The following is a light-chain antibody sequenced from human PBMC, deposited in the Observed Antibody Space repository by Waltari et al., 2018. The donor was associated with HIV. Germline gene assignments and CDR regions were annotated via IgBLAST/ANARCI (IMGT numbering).Light chain of an antibody. V-gene: IGKV3-20*01. Sequence: EIVLTQSPGTLSLSPGVRATLSCRASQSVSSSYLAWYQQKPGQAPRLLSYGASSRAPGIPDRFSGSGSGTDFTLTISRVEPEDFAVYYCHQYGSLPITFGQGTRLEIK. CDR1: QSVSSSY. J-gene: IGKJ5*01. CDR3: HQYGSLPIT. CDR2: GAS.